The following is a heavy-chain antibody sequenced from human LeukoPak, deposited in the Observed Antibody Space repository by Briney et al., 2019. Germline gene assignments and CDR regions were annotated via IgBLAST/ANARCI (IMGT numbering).Heavy chain of an antibody. V-gene: IGHV3-49*03. CDR3: SRGLHDYGDSNYYFDQ. J-gene: IGHJ4*02. D-gene: IGHD4-17*01. Sequence: GGSLRLSCTASGFSFGDDAWSWFRQAPGRGLEFVSFIRKKGYGATNDYAASVRGRLTISRDDAKSTAYLQMNSLEIEDTALYYCSRGLHDYGDSNYYFDQWGRGTQVTVSS. CDR2: IRKKGYGATN. CDR1: GFSFGDDA.